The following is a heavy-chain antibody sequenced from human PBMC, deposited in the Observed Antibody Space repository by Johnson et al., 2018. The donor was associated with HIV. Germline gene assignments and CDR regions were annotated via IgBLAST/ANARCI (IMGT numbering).Heavy chain of an antibody. Sequence: VQLVESGGGVVQPGRSLRLSCEASGFTFSSYAMHWVRQAPGKGLEWVADIKCDGSEKYYVDSVKGRLTISRDNAKNSLYLQVNSLRAEDTAVYYCARVPPFGTHPDGAFDIWGQGTMVTVSS. CDR1: GFTFSSYA. J-gene: IGHJ3*02. CDR2: IKCDGSEK. CDR3: ARVPPFGTHPDGAFDI. D-gene: IGHD1-1*01. V-gene: IGHV3-52*01.